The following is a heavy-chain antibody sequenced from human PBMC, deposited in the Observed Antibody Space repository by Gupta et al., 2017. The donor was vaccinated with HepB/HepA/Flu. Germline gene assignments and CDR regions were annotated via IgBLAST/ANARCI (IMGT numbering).Heavy chain of an antibody. D-gene: IGHD5-24*01. CDR3: ARDGENGYNDLDS. J-gene: IGHJ4*02. CDR1: GFTFSTYA. V-gene: IGHV3-30*04. Sequence: QVQLVESGGGVVQPGRSLRLSCAASGFTFSTYAIHWVRQAPGKGLACVAVISHDEKNQYYADSVKGRFTISRDNSKNMLFLQMTGLRVEDTAVYYCARDGENGYNDLDSWGQGTLVTVSS. CDR2: ISHDEKNQ.